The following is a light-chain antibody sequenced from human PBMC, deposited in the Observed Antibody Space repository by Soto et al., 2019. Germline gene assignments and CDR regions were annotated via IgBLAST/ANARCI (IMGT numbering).Light chain of an antibody. J-gene: IGKJ4*01. CDR2: GAS. CDR1: QSVSSSY. Sequence: EIVLTQSPGTLSLSPGERATFSCRASQSVSSSYIAWYQQKPGQAPRLLIYGASTRATGIPARFSGSGSGTEFTLTISSLQSEDFAVYYCQQYNNWPLTFGGGTKVDIK. V-gene: IGKV3-15*01. CDR3: QQYNNWPLT.